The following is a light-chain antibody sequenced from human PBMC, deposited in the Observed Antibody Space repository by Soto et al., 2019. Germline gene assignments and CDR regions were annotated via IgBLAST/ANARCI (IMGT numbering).Light chain of an antibody. CDR1: QSVSSNS. CDR3: QHYGSTPPMYT. J-gene: IGKJ2*01. V-gene: IGKV3-20*01. Sequence: EIVLTQSPGTLSVSPGERATLSCRASQSVSSNSLFWYQQKPGQAPRLLIYGASIRATGIPDRFSGSGSGTDFTLTISRLEPEDFGVFYCQHYGSTPPMYTFGQGTKLEIK. CDR2: GAS.